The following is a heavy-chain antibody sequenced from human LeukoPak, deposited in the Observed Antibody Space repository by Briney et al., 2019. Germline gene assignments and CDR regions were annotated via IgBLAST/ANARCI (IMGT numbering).Heavy chain of an antibody. D-gene: IGHD2-15*01. CDR3: ARDHCSGGSCYSVS. CDR2: INHSGST. Sequence: SETLSLTCAVYGGSFSGYYWSWIRRPPGKGLEWIGEINHSGSTNYNPSLKSRVTMSVDTSKNQFSLKLSSVTAADTAVYYCARDHCSGGSCYSVSWGQGILVTVSS. V-gene: IGHV4-34*01. J-gene: IGHJ5*02. CDR1: GGSFSGYY.